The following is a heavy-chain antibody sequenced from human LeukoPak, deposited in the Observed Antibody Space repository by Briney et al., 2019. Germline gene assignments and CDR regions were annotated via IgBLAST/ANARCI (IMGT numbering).Heavy chain of an antibody. J-gene: IGHJ6*03. D-gene: IGHD2-15*01. CDR2: INHSGST. V-gene: IGHV4-34*01. Sequence: SETLSLTCAVYGGSFSGYYWSWIRQPPGKGLEWIGEINHSGSTNYNPSLKSRVTISVDTSKNQFSLKLSSVTAADTAVYYCARGCSGGSCYPLVGWGYYYCYMDVWGKGTTVTVSS. CDR1: GGSFSGYY. CDR3: ARGCSGGSCYPLVGWGYYYCYMDV.